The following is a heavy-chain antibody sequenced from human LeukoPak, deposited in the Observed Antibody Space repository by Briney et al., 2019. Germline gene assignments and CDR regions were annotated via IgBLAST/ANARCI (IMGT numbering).Heavy chain of an antibody. D-gene: IGHD2-2*01. CDR1: GFTFSTYS. CDR2: IKSTNAYI. CDR3: ARGKEVVSADGNWFDP. J-gene: IGHJ5*02. Sequence: GGSLRLSCAASGFTFSTYSMNWVRQAPGKGPEWISSIKSTNAYIFYANSVEGRFTISRDNAKNSLYLQMNSLRAEDTAVYYCARGKEVVSADGNWFDPWGQGTLVTVSS. V-gene: IGHV3-21*04.